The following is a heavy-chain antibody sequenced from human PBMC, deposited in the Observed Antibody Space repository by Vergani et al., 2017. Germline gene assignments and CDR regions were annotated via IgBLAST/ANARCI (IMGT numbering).Heavy chain of an antibody. CDR1: GYTFTDYF. D-gene: IGHD2-2*01. CDR3: ARVGTSSNRDYFDY. CDR2: INPNRGGT. Sequence: QVQLVQSGAEVKKPGASVKVSCKASGYTFTDYFMHWVRQAPGQGLEWMGWINPNRGGTNYAQKFQGRVTMTRDTSISTAYRELSNLRSDDTAVYYCARVGTSSNRDYFDYWGQGTLVTVSS. V-gene: IGHV1-2*02. J-gene: IGHJ4*02.